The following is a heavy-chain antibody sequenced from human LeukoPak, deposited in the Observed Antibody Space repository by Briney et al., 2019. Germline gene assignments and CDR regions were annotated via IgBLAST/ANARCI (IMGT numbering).Heavy chain of an antibody. CDR2: IYTTGST. J-gene: IGHJ3*02. Sequence: SETLSLTCTVSGGSFSTYYWSWIRQPPGKRLVWIGYIYTTGSTNYNPSPESRVTISVDTSKKQFSLKLRSVTAADTAVYYCARLRRLRDGYNAFDIWGQGRMVTVSS. CDR3: ARLRRLRDGYNAFDI. V-gene: IGHV4-4*08. D-gene: IGHD5-24*01. CDR1: GGSFSTYY.